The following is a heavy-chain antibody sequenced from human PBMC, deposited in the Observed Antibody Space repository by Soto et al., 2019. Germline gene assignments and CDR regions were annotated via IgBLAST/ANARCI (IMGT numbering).Heavy chain of an antibody. Sequence: SETLSLTCAVYGGSFSGYYWSWIRQPPGKGLEWIGEINHSGSTNYNPSLKSRVTISVDTSKNQFSLKLSSVTAADTAVYYCARGGPIRGVIITSYYYYYMDVWGKGTTVTVSS. CDR3: ARGGPIRGVIITSYYYYYMDV. CDR2: INHSGST. D-gene: IGHD3-10*01. CDR1: GGSFSGYY. V-gene: IGHV4-34*01. J-gene: IGHJ6*03.